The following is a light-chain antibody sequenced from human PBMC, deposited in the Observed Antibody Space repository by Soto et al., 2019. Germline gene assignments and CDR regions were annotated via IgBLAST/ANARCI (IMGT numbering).Light chain of an antibody. J-gene: IGLJ2*01. V-gene: IGLV2-8*01. CDR3: SSYAGRPV. CDR1: ISDVGGYNY. CDR2: EVS. Sequence: QSALTQPPSASGSPGQSVTISCTGTISDVGGYNYVSWYQQHPGKAPKLMIYEVSKRPSGVPDRFSGSKSGNTASLTVSGLQAEDGADYYCSSYAGRPVFGGGTKLTVL.